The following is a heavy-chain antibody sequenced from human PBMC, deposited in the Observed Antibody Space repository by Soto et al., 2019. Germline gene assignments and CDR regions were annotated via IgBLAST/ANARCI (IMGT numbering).Heavy chain of an antibody. CDR1: GFTFSSYS. CDR2: ISSSSSYI. J-gene: IGHJ3*02. V-gene: IGHV3-21*01. CDR3: AALVVPAAMREAFDI. D-gene: IGHD2-2*01. Sequence: EVQLVESGGGLVKPGGSLRLSCAASGFTFSSYSMNWVRQAPGKGLEWVSSISSSSSYIYYADSVKGRFTISRDNAKNSLYLQMNSLRAEDTAVYYCAALVVPAAMREAFDIWGQGTMVTVSS.